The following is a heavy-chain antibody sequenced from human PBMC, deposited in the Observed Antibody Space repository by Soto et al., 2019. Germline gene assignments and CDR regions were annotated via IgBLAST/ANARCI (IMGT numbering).Heavy chain of an antibody. Sequence: PSEALSLTCAVYGGFFRGYYWRWIRQPPGKGMEWNGEINHSGTTNYNPSLKSRVTISVDTSKYQFSMLLSSVTAADMAVYYCVRVMLPYYYDRIGPTGNAFHIWDQETMVTVSS. CDR3: VRVMLPYYYDRIGPTGNAFHI. CDR1: GGFFRGYY. J-gene: IGHJ3*02. V-gene: IGHV4-34*01. CDR2: INHSGTT. D-gene: IGHD3-22*01.